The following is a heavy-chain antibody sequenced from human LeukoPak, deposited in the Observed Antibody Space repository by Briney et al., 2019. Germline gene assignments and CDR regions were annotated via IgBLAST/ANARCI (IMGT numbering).Heavy chain of an antibody. CDR3: ARERVGSSSWINNWFDP. CDR2: IYHSGST. CDR1: GYSISSGYY. Sequence: PSETLSLTCTVSGYSISSGYYWGWIRQPPGKGLEWIGSIYHSGSTYYNPSLKSRVTISVDTSKNQFSLKLSSVTAADTAVYYCARERVGSSSWINNWFDPWGQGTLVTVSS. J-gene: IGHJ5*02. V-gene: IGHV4-38-2*02. D-gene: IGHD6-13*01.